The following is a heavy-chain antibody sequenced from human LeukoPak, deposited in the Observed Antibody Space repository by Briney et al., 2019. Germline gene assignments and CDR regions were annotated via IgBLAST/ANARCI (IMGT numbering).Heavy chain of an antibody. Sequence: PGGSLRLSCAASGFTFSNAWMSWVRQAPGKGLEWVSGISWKSGSIGYADSVKGRFTISRDNAKNSLYLQMNSLRAEDTALYYCAKEYYDSSGLLSRYFDYWGQGTLVTVSS. J-gene: IGHJ4*02. V-gene: IGHV3-9*01. CDR3: AKEYYDSSGLLSRYFDY. CDR1: GFTFSNAW. CDR2: ISWKSGSI. D-gene: IGHD3-22*01.